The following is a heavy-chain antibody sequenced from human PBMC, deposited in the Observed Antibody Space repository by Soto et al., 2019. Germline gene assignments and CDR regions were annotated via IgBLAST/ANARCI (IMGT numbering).Heavy chain of an antibody. Sequence: EVQVVESGGGLVQPGGSLRLSCAATGFTFSDFAMSWVRQAPGKGLEWVSRIYGGGNGPHYADSVKGRVTISRDNSKNKLYLQLNSLRAEDTAVYYYAKVEGMDPWAYYFEYWGQGTLVTVSS. CDR2: IYGGGNGP. V-gene: IGHV3-23*04. CDR1: GFTFSDFA. J-gene: IGHJ4*02. CDR3: AKVEGMDPWAYYFEY. D-gene: IGHD2-2*03.